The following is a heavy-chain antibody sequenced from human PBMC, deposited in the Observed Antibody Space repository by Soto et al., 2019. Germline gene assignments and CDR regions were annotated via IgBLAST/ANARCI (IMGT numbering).Heavy chain of an antibody. D-gene: IGHD2-15*01. CDR2: IRSKAYGGTT. J-gene: IGHJ6*02. CDR3: TRDPLDIVVGDYYYYYGMDV. CDR1: GFTFGDYA. V-gene: IGHV3-49*03. Sequence: PGGSLRLSCTASGFTFGDYAMSWFRQAPGKGLEWVGFIRSKAYGGTTEYAASVKGRFTISRDDSKSIAYLQMNSLKTEDTAVYYCTRDPLDIVVGDYYYYYGMDVWGQGTTVTVAS.